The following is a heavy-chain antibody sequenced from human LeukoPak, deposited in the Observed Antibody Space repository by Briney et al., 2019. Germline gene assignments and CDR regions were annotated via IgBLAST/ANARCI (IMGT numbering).Heavy chain of an antibody. V-gene: IGHV3-7*01. CDR3: ARSKVVVVAASDY. CDR2: IKQDGSEK. D-gene: IGHD2-15*01. J-gene: IGHJ4*02. Sequence: GGSLRLSCAASGFTFSSYWMSWVRQAPGKGLEWVANIKQDGSEKYYVDSVKGRFTISRDNAKNSLYLQMNSLRAEDTPVYYCARSKVVVVAASDYWGQGTLVTVSS. CDR1: GFTFSSYW.